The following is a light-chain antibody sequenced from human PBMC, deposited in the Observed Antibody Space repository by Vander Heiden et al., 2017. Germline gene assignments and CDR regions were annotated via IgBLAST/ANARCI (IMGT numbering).Light chain of an antibody. V-gene: IGLV1-40*01. CDR3: QSYDSSLSGVV. CDR1: SSNSGGYA. J-gene: IGLJ2*01. Sequence: HSVLTQPPSVSGAPGQRVPISCPVSSSNSGGYAEHWEQQLQGTAPKLLIYGNTNRPAGVPDRFFGSRSGTSASLAITGLQAEDEADYYCQSYDSSLSGVVFGGGTRLTVL. CDR2: GNT.